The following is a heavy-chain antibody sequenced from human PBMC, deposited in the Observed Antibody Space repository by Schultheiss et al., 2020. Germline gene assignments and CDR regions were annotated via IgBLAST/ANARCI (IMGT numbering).Heavy chain of an antibody. D-gene: IGHD3-10*01. CDR2: IWYDGSNK. CDR3: ARAGVRGVADAFDI. J-gene: IGHJ3*02. CDR1: GFTFSSYG. Sequence: GGSLRLSCAASGFTFSSYGMHWVRQGPGKGLEWVAVIWYDGSNKYYADSVKGRFTISRDNSKNTLYLQMNSLRAEDTAVYYCARAGVRGVADAFDIWGQGTMVTVSS. V-gene: IGHV3-33*01.